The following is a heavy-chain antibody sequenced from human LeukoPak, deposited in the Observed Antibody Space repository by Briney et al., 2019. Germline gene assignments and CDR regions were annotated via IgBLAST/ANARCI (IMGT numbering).Heavy chain of an antibody. V-gene: IGHV3-33*06. CDR3: AKSQQATTFVVGYMDV. J-gene: IGHJ6*03. CDR2: IWYDGSNK. D-gene: IGHD2-21*01. CDR1: GFTFSSYG. Sequence: GGSLRPSCAASGFTFSSYGMHWVRQAPGKGLEWVAVIWYDGSNKYYADSVKGRFTISRDNSKNTLYLQMNSLRAEDTAVYYCAKSQQATTFVVGYMDVWGKGTTVTVSS.